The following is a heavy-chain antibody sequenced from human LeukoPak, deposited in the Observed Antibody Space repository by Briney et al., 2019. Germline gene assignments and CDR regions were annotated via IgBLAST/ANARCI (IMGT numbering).Heavy chain of an antibody. CDR2: IKSKTDGGTT. CDR1: GFTFSNAW. J-gene: IGHJ4*02. Sequence: GGSLRLSCAASGFTFSNAWMSWVRQAPGKGLEWVGRIKSKTDGGTTDYAAPVKGRFTISRDDSKNTLYLQMNSLKTEDTAVYYCTTGVGVVVVVAAPPPLSYLDYWGQGTLVTVSS. D-gene: IGHD2-15*01. CDR3: TTGVGVVVVVAAPPPLSYLDY. V-gene: IGHV3-15*01.